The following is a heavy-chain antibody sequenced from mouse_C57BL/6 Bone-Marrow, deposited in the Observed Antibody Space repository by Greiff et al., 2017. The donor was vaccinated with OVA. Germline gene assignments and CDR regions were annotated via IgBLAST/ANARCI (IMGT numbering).Heavy chain of an antibody. J-gene: IGHJ2*01. CDR2: ISYDGSN. Sequence: DVQLQESGPGLVKPSQSLSLTCSVTGYSITSGYYWNWIRQFPGNKLEWMGYISYDGSNNYNPSLKNRISITRDTSKNQFFLKLNSVTTEDTATYYCARGPAPLGGSSLGDYWGQGTTLTVSS. D-gene: IGHD1-1*01. CDR1: GYSITSGYY. V-gene: IGHV3-6*01. CDR3: ARGPAPLGGSSLGDY.